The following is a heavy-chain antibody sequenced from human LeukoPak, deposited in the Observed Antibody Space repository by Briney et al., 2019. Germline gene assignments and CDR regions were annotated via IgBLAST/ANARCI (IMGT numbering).Heavy chain of an antibody. CDR1: GYTFTTYD. V-gene: IGHV1-46*01. J-gene: IGHJ4*02. CDR2: INPSGGTT. CDR3: AFRGWY. Sequence: ASVTVSCKAAGYTFTTYDFHWVRQAPGQGLEWMGVINPSGGTTSYAQKFQGRVTMTRDTSTSTVYMELSSLRSEDTAVYYCAFRGWYWGQGTLVTVSS.